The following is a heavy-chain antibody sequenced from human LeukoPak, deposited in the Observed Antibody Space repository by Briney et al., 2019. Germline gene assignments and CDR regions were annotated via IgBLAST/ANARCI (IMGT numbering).Heavy chain of an antibody. CDR1: GFTFSSYG. CDR2: IWYDGSNK. J-gene: IGHJ4*02. Sequence: GGSLRLSCAASGFTFSSYGMHWVRQAPGKGLEWVAVIWYDGSNKYYADSVKGRFTISRDDSKNTLYLQMNSLRAEDTAVYYCARDKGDFWSGYYIGYWGQGTLVTVSS. D-gene: IGHD3-3*01. CDR3: ARDKGDFWSGYYIGY. V-gene: IGHV3-33*01.